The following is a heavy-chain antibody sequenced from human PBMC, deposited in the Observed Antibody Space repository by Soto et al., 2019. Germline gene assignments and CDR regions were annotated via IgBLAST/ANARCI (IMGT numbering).Heavy chain of an antibody. V-gene: IGHV3-33*01. J-gene: IGHJ4*02. Sequence: LRLSCAASGFTFSSYGMHWVRQAPGKGLEWVAVIWYDGSNKYYADSVKGRFTISRDNSKNTLYLQMNSLRAEDTAVYYCAREDSSGSYYFDYWGQGTLVTVSS. CDR2: IWYDGSNK. D-gene: IGHD3-22*01. CDR3: AREDSSGSYYFDY. CDR1: GFTFSSYG.